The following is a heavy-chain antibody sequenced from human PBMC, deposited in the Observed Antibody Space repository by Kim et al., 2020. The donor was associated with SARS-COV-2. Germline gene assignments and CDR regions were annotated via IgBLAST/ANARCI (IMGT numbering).Heavy chain of an antibody. CDR3: AREEDTAMVYYFDY. D-gene: IGHD5-18*01. Sequence: GGSLRLSCAASGFTFSSYAMHWVRQAPGKGLEWVAVISYDGSNKYYADSVKGRFTISRDNSKNTLYLQMNSLRAEDTAVYYCAREEDTAMVYYFDYWGQGTLVTVSS. V-gene: IGHV3-30-3*01. J-gene: IGHJ4*02. CDR2: ISYDGSNK. CDR1: GFTFSSYA.